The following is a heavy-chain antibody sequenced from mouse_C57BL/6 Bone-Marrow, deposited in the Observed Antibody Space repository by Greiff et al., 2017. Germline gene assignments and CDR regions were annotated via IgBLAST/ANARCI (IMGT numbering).Heavy chain of an antibody. Sequence: VQGVESGAELVRPGTSVKVSCKASGYAFTNYLIEWVKQRPGQGLEWIGVINPGSGGTNYNEKFKGKATLTADKSSSTAYMQLSSLTSEDSAVYFCARSRGLRRQFAYWGQGTLVTVSA. J-gene: IGHJ3*01. CDR2: INPGSGGT. CDR3: ARSRGLRRQFAY. D-gene: IGHD2-4*01. V-gene: IGHV1-54*01. CDR1: GYAFTNYL.